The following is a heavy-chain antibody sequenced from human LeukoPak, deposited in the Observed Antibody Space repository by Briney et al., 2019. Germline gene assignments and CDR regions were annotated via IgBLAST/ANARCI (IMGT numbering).Heavy chain of an antibody. Sequence: ASVKVSCKASGYTFTGYYIHWVRQAPGQGLEWMGWINPNSGGTNYAQNFQGRVTISVDTSKNQFSLKLSSVTAADTAVYYCARGATRNYFDYWGQGTLVTVSS. D-gene: IGHD1-14*01. V-gene: IGHV1-2*02. CDR1: GYTFTGYY. CDR2: INPNSGGT. CDR3: ARGATRNYFDY. J-gene: IGHJ4*02.